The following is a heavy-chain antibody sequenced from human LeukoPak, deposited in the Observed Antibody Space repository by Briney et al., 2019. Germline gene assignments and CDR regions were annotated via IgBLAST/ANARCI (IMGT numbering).Heavy chain of an antibody. V-gene: IGHV1-18*01. CDR3: ARDWENCSGGSCYAAYNWFDP. J-gene: IGHJ5*02. Sequence: ASVKVSCKASGYTFSSYGISWVRQAPGQGLEWMGWISAYNGNTNYAQKLQGRVTITTDTSTSTAYMELRSLRSDDTAVYYCARDWENCSGGSCYAAYNWFDPWGQGTLVTVSS. D-gene: IGHD2-15*01. CDR1: GYTFSSYG. CDR2: ISAYNGNT.